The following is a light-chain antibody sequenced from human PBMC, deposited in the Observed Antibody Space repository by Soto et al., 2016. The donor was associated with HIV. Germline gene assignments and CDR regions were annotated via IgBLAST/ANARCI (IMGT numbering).Light chain of an antibody. CDR2: EDF. J-gene: IGLJ3*02. V-gene: IGLV3-21*03. CDR1: NVGSKS. CDR3: QLWYDGDHWV. Sequence: SYELTQPPSVSVAPGKTATITCGGDNVGSKSVQWYQQRPGQAPVLAVFEDFDRPSGIPERFSGAKSGNTATLTISGVEAGDEADYYCQLWYDGDHWVFGGGTKLTV.